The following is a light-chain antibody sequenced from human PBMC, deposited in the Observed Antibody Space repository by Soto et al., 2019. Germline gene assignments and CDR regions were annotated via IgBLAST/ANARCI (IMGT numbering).Light chain of an antibody. CDR2: EVT. Sequence: QSALTQPASVSGSPGQSITISCTGTSSDVGGYNYVSWYQQHPAKAPKLIIYEVTYRPSGVSNRFSGSKSGDTASLTISGLQAEDEADYYCTSFSTSGTLVVFGGGTQLTVL. CDR1: SSDVGGYNY. V-gene: IGLV2-14*01. CDR3: TSFSTSGTLVV. J-gene: IGLJ2*01.